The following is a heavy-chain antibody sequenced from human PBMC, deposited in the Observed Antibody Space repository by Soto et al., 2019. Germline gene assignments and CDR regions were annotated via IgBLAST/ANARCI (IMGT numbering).Heavy chain of an antibody. CDR1: GGTFSSYA. V-gene: IGHV1-69*06. CDR2: IIPIFGTA. D-gene: IGHD2-2*01. CDR3: ARGDIVVVPAAMKRIIWLDP. J-gene: IGHJ5*02. Sequence: ASVKVSCKASGGTFSSYAISWVRQAPGQGLEWMGGIIPIFGTANYAQKFQGRVTITADKSTSTAYMELSSLRSEDTAVYYCARGDIVVVPAAMKRIIWLDPWGQGTLVTVSS.